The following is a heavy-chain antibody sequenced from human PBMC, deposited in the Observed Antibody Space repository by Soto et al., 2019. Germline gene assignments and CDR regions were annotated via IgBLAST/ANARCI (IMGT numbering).Heavy chain of an antibody. CDR1: GGSFRGYY. CDR3: ARFTLCGRDCRCLDY. CDR2: INHSGST. D-gene: IGHD2-21*02. J-gene: IGHJ4*02. V-gene: IGHV4-34*01. Sequence: PSETLSLTCAVYGGSFRGYYWSWIRQPPGKGLEWIGEINHSGSTNYNPSLKSRVTISVDTSKNQFSLKLSSVTAADTAVYYCARFTLCGRDCRCLDYWGQGTLVTVS.